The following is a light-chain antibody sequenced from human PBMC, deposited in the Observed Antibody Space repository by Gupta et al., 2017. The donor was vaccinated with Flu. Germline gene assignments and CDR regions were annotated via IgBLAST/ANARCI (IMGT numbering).Light chain of an antibody. V-gene: IGLV2-14*01. Sequence: SALTQPASVSGSPGPSITISCTGTSSDVGGYNYVSWYQQHPGKAPKLMIYEVSHRPAGVASRFSGSKSGNTASLTISGLQEEDAADYYCSSDTSSSTGVFGGGTKLTVL. CDR3: SSDTSSSTGV. CDR1: SSDVGGYNY. CDR2: EVS. J-gene: IGLJ2*01.